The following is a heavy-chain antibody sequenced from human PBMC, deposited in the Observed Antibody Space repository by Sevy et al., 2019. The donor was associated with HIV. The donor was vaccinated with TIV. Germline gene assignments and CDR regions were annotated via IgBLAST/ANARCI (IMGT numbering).Heavy chain of an antibody. J-gene: IGHJ4*02. CDR2: ISYDGSNK. Sequence: GGSLRLSCAASGFTFSSYAMHWVRQAPGKGLEWVAVISYDGSNKYYADSVKGRFTISRDNAKNSLYLQMNSLRAEDTAVYYCARDRDGYSRATFDYWGQGTLVTVSS. CDR1: GFTFSSYA. V-gene: IGHV3-30*04. D-gene: IGHD2-15*01. CDR3: ARDRDGYSRATFDY.